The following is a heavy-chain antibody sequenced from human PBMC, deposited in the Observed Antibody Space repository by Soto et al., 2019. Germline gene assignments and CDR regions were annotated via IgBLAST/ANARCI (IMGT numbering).Heavy chain of an antibody. CDR2: SIPSFGTK. J-gene: IGHJ5*02. D-gene: IGHD1-20*01. Sequence: QVQLVQSGAEVKKPGSSVKVSCTASGGTFDTYAISWVRQAPGQGLEWMGGSIPSFGTKNYAQKFRGRVTFTAAQSTTTAYMELSSLTSDDTAIYYCARSSRYTPSPDGFRVWWFDPWGQGTLVTVSS. CDR3: ARSSRYTPSPDGFRVWWFDP. CDR1: GGTFDTYA. V-gene: IGHV1-69*12.